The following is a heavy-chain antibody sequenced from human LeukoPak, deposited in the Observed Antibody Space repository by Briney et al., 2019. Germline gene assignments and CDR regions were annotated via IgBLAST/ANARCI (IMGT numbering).Heavy chain of an antibody. J-gene: IGHJ6*03. CDR2: IRKDGSDK. CDR1: GFPFSRNW. Sequence: GGSLRLSCAAPGFPFSRNWMSWVRQAPGKGLEWVANIRKDGSDKYYMDSVKGRFTISTDNAKNSLYLQMNSLRAEDTAMYYCARGSSGDYYYYYMDVWGKGTTVTVSS. V-gene: IGHV3-7*01. CDR3: ARGSSGDYYYYYMDV. D-gene: IGHD2-15*01.